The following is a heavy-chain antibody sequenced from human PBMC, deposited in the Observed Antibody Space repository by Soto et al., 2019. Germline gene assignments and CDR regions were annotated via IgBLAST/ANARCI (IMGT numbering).Heavy chain of an antibody. CDR3: AKDGGGSSLLFFIDY. CDR1: GLTFSSHG. CDR2: ISYDGSSK. V-gene: IGHV3-30*18. Sequence: GGSLRLSCAASGLTFSSHGMHWVRQAPGEGLEWMTVISYDGSSKYYADSVEGRFTISRDNSKNTLYLEMNSLRAEDTAVYFCAKDGGGSSLLFFIDYWGQGTPVTVSS. J-gene: IGHJ4*02. D-gene: IGHD6-6*01.